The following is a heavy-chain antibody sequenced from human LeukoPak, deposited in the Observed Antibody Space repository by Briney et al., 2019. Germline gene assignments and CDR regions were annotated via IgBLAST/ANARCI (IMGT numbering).Heavy chain of an antibody. Sequence: PGRSLRLSCTTSGFTFSVFAINWVRQAPGKGLEWVGLIRSSPNGATTEYAASVKGRFTISRDDSKNIAYLQMNSLKSEDTAVYYCTRNYNTQDFDYWGQGILVNFSS. J-gene: IGHJ4*02. V-gene: IGHV3-49*04. D-gene: IGHD3-22*01. CDR1: GFTFSVFA. CDR3: TRNYNTQDFDY. CDR2: IRSSPNGATT.